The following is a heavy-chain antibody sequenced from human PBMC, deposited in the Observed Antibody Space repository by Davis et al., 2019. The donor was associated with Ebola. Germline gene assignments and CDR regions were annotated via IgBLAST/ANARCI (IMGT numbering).Heavy chain of an antibody. D-gene: IGHD6-25*01. J-gene: IGHJ4*02. V-gene: IGHV3-74*01. CDR3: AFASGFKFDY. CDR1: GFTFSSYW. CDR2: ISPDGSST. Sequence: PGGSLRLSCAASGFTFSSYWMHWVRQAPGKGLVWVSRISPDGSSTSYADSVKGRFTISRDNAKSTLYVQMNSLRAEDTAVYYCAFASGFKFDYWGQGMLVTVSS.